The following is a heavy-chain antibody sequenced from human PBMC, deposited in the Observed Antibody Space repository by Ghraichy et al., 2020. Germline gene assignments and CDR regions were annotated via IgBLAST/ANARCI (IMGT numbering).Heavy chain of an antibody. D-gene: IGHD6-6*01. Sequence: GGSLRLSCAASGFTFSSYSMNWVRQAPGKGLEWVSSISSSSSYIYYADSVKGRFTISRDNAKNSLYLQMNSLRAEDTAVYYCARDPGYSSSSGNFDYWGQGTLVTVSS. CDR1: GFTFSSYS. J-gene: IGHJ4*02. CDR3: ARDPGYSSSSGNFDY. V-gene: IGHV3-21*01. CDR2: ISSSSSYI.